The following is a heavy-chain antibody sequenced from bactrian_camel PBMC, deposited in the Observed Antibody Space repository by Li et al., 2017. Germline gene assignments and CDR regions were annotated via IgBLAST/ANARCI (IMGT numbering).Heavy chain of an antibody. D-gene: IGHD3*01. V-gene: IGHV3S53*01. CDR3: AAEPYRAGDVRRRRDVRCAPADYYPY. Sequence: HVQLVESGGGSVQAGGSLRLSCTASRYMYDNGCMGWFRQAPGKEREGVATIDTDGSTRYADSVKGRFTISQENDKNTLVLQMNNLQPEDTAMYFCAAEPYRAGDVRRRRDVRCAPADYYPYWGQGTQVTVS. CDR1: RYMYDNGC. J-gene: IGHJ4*01. CDR2: IDTDGST.